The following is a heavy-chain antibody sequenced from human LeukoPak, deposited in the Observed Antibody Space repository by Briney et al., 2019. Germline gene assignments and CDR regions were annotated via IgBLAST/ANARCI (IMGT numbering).Heavy chain of an antibody. CDR1: GYTFTGYY. Sequence: ASVKVSCKASGYTFTGYYMHWVRQAPGQGLEWMGWINPNSGGTNYAQKFQGRVTMTRDTSISTAYMELSRLRSDDTAVYYCARVVVTAPRYDIDYWGQGTLVTVSS. D-gene: IGHD2-21*02. CDR3: ARVVVTAPRYDIDY. J-gene: IGHJ4*02. V-gene: IGHV1-2*02. CDR2: INPNSGGT.